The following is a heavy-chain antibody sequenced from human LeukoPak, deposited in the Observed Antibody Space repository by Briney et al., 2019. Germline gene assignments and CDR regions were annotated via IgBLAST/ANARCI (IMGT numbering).Heavy chain of an antibody. V-gene: IGHV3-7*01. Sequence: PGGSLTLSCAASGFTFSDYWMTWVRQAPGKGLEWVANIKESEKYYVDSVKGRFTISRDNAKNSLYLQMNSLRAEDTAVYYCARVIYYGSGYYYYYYFYMDVWGKGTTVTVSS. D-gene: IGHD3-10*01. CDR1: GFTFSDYW. J-gene: IGHJ6*03. CDR3: ARVIYYGSGYYYYYYFYMDV. CDR2: IKESEK.